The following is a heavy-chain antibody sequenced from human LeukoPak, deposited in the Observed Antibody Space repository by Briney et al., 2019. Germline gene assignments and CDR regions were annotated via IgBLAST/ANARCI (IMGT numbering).Heavy chain of an antibody. V-gene: IGHV1-2*02. J-gene: IGHJ4*02. CDR3: ARDVGEYCSSTNCYASHY. CDR1: GYTFTGCY. D-gene: IGHD2-2*01. Sequence: ASVKVSCKASGYTFTGCYIHWVRQAPGQGLEWMGWINPHSGGTNYAQKFQGGVTMTRDTSITTAYMELSSLRSDDTAVYYCARDVGEYCSSTNCYASHYWGQGTLVTVPS. CDR2: INPHSGGT.